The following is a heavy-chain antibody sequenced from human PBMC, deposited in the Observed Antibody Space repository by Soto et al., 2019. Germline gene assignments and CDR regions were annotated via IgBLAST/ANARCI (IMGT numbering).Heavy chain of an antibody. J-gene: IGHJ1*01. CDR1: GFTFSRYW. CDR3: ARDLGVVITAEYFQH. CDR2: IKSDGSEM. V-gene: IGHV3-7*03. D-gene: IGHD3-22*01. Sequence: PGGSLRLSCVASGFTFSRYWMSWVRQAPGKGLEWVANIKSDGSEMYYVDSVKGRFTISRDNARKSLYLQMNSLRVEDTALYYCARDLGVVITAEYFQHWGQGTLVTVSS.